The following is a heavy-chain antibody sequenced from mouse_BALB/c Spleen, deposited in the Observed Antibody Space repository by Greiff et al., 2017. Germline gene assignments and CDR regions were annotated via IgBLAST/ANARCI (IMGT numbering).Heavy chain of an antibody. CDR2: ISSGGSYT. Sequence: DVQLVESGGGLVKPGGSLKLSCAASGFTFSSYTMSWVRQTPEKRLEWVATISSGGSYTYYPDSVKGRFTISRDNAKNTLYLQMSSLKSEDTAMYYCTREDRYFDYWGQGTTLTVSS. V-gene: IGHV5-6-4*01. J-gene: IGHJ2*01. CDR1: GFTFSSYT. CDR3: TREDRYFDY.